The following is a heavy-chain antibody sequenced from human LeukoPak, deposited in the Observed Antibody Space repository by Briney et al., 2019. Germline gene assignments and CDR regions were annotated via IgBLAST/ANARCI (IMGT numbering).Heavy chain of an antibody. D-gene: IGHD3-3*01. V-gene: IGHV3-30-3*01. CDR2: ISYDGSNN. CDR1: GFTFSSYA. J-gene: IGHJ6*02. Sequence: PGRSLRLSCAASGFTFSSYAMHWVRQAPGKGLEWVAVISYDGSNNYYADSVKGRFTISRDNSKNTLYLQMNSLRAEDTAVYYCAREVREYDFWSGYSYYYYYGMDVWGQGTTVTVSS. CDR3: AREVREYDFWSGYSYYYYYGMDV.